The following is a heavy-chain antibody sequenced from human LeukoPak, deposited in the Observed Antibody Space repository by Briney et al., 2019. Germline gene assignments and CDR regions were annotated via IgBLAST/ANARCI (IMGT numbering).Heavy chain of an antibody. V-gene: IGHV3-48*02. J-gene: IGHJ3*02. CDR2: ISGSGSVS. CDR3: ARDGGFGFLAAFDI. CDR1: GFTFSSYS. Sequence: GGSLRLSCAASGFTFSSYSMNWVRQAPGKGLEWISYISGSGSVSYYEDSVKGRFTISRDNAKNSLYLQMNCLRDEDTALYYCARDGGFGFLAAFDIWGQGTMVTVSS. D-gene: IGHD3-10*01.